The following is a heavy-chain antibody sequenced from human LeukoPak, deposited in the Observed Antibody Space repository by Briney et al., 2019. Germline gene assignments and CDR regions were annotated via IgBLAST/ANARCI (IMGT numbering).Heavy chain of an antibody. V-gene: IGHV3-30*02. D-gene: IGHD4-17*01. CDR3: ALHINGDYESRFDP. Sequence: GGSLRLSCAASGFSFNNYGMHWVRQAPGKGLEWVAFIKFDGSNKYADSVKGRFTISRDNSKNTLNLQMNSLRAEDTAIYYCALHINGDYESRFDPWGQGTLVTVSS. CDR2: IKFDGSNK. CDR1: GFSFNNYG. J-gene: IGHJ5*02.